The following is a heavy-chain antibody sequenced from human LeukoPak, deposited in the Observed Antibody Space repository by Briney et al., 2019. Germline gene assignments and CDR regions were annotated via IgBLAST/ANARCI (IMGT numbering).Heavy chain of an antibody. CDR1: GYSISSGYY. D-gene: IGHD6-13*01. CDR2: ISPSGST. Sequence: SETLSLTCAVSGYSISSGYYWGWIRQPPGKGLEWIGSISPSGSTFYNPSLKSRVTISVDTSKNQFSLKLRSVTAADAAVYYCALSPLGAAGTWSGLFDYWGQGTLVTVSS. J-gene: IGHJ4*02. V-gene: IGHV4-38-2*01. CDR3: ALSPLGAAGTWSGLFDY.